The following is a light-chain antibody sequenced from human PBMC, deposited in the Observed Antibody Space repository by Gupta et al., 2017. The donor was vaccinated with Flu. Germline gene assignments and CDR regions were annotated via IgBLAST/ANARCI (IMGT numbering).Light chain of an antibody. V-gene: IGLV1-40*01. CDR1: NIGAGYG. Sequence: NIGAGYGFHTDWQLQGKAPNLLICVNTNRPPGVPDRFSCSSSGTSATLAITVPQAEDEADYYCQSYDSSLSGLYIFGAGTKVTVL. CDR2: VNT. CDR3: QSYDSSLSGLYI. J-gene: IGLJ1*01.